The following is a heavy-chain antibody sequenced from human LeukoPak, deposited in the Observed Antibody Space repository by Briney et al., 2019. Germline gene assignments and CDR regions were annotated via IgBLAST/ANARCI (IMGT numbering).Heavy chain of an antibody. CDR1: GFTFSSYS. CDR2: ISSSSSTI. CDR3: AIERQDPGEMSN. Sequence: GGSLRLSCAASGFTFSSYSMNWVRQAPGKGLEWVSSISSSSSTIYYADSVKGRFTISRDNAKNSLYLQKNSLRAEDTAVYYCAIERQDPGEMSNWGQGTLVTVSS. D-gene: IGHD5-24*01. V-gene: IGHV3-48*01. J-gene: IGHJ4*02.